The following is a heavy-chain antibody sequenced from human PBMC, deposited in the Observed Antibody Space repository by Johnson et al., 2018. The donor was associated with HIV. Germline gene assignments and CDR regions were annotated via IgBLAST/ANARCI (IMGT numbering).Heavy chain of an antibody. CDR2: IYSGGTT. CDR1: GFTVSSNY. J-gene: IGHJ3*02. D-gene: IGHD6-6*01. CDR3: ARDGEDSTSSSGAFDI. Sequence: VQLVESGGGLVQPGGSLRLSCVASGFTVSSNYMSWVRQAPGRGLEWVAVIYSGGTTYYVDSVKGRFTISRDNSKNTLYLQMNSLRAEDTAGYYCARDGEDSTSSSGAFDIWGRGTRVTVSS. V-gene: IGHV3-66*01.